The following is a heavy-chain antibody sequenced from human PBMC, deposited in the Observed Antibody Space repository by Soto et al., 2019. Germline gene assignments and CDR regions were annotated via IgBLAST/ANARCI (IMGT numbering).Heavy chain of an antibody. CDR2: INPYNGNT. CDR1: GYTFTSYA. CDR3: ARDTAMALPDA. V-gene: IGHV1-18*01. J-gene: IGHJ4*02. Sequence: QVQLVQSGTEVKKPGASVKVSCKASGYTFTSYAISWVRQAPGQGLEWMGWINPYNGNTNYAQNLQGRVTMTTDTSTSTAYMELRSLRSDATAVYYCARDTAMALPDAWGQGTLVTVSS. D-gene: IGHD5-18*01.